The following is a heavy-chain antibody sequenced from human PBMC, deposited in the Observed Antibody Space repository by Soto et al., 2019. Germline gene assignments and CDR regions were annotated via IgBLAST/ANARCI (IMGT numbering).Heavy chain of an antibody. CDR3: VKASTYSSSQGWFDP. CDR1: GFSFDGYA. V-gene: IGHV3-9*01. J-gene: IGHJ5*02. D-gene: IGHD6-6*01. Sequence: GGSLRLSCAASGFSFDGYAMNWVRQPPGKGLEWGSGISWNSGNIDYADSVKGRFTISRDNAKNSLYLQMNSLRAEDTALYYCVKASTYSSSQGWFDPWGQGTMVTVSS. CDR2: ISWNSGNI.